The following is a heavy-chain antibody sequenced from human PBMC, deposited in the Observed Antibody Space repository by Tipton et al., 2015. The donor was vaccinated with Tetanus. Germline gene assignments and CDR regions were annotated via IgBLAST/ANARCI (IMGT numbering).Heavy chain of an antibody. CDR1: GGSFSGYY. CDR3: ARVGYYYYYMDV. D-gene: IGHD3-22*01. CDR2: IHPSGTT. V-gene: IGHV4-34*09. J-gene: IGHJ6*03. Sequence: LRLSCAVYGGSFSGYYWSWIRQSPGKGLEWIGEIHPSGTTYYSPSLKSRVAISIDASKNQFSLKLNSMTAADTAVYYCARVGYYYYYMDVWGKGTTVTVSS.